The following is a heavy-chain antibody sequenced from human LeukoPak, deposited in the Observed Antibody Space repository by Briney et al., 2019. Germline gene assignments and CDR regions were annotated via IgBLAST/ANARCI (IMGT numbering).Heavy chain of an antibody. CDR1: GFTFSSYA. V-gene: IGHV3-30-3*01. Sequence: GGSLRLSCAASGFTFSSYAMHWVRQAPGKGLEWVAVISYDGSNKYYADSVKGRFTISRDNSKNTLYLQMNSLRAEDTAVYYCARVGGGHDAFDIWGQGTMVTVSS. CDR2: ISYDGSNK. J-gene: IGHJ3*02. CDR3: ARVGGGHDAFDI. D-gene: IGHD6-25*01.